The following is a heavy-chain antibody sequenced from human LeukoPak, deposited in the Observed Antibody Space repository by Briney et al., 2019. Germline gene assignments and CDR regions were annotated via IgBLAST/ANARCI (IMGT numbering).Heavy chain of an antibody. D-gene: IGHD3-22*01. CDR2: MYNSRST. CDR1: GGSISSGSYY. J-gene: IGHJ6*03. V-gene: IGHV4-61*09. CDR3: ARDRRDYYDSSGYSLGNYYYYMDV. Sequence: SQTLSLTCTVSGGSISSGSYYWSWIRQPAGKGLEWIGHMYNSRSTNYNPSLKSRVSISVDTSKNQFSLKLSSVTAADTAVYYCARDRRDYYDSSGYSLGNYYYYMDVWGKGTTVTVSS.